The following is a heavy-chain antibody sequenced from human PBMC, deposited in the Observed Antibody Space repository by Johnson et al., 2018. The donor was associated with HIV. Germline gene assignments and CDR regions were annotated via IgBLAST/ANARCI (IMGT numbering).Heavy chain of an antibody. J-gene: IGHJ3*02. CDR3: ARDSDSLYAFDI. CDR1: GFTFDDYG. Sequence: VYLVESGGGLVQPGGSLRLSCAASGFTFDDYGMSWVRQVPGKGLEWVSGINWNGGGTGYADSVKGRFTISRDNAKNSLYLQMNSLRAEDTAVYYCARDSDSLYAFDIWGQGTMVTVPS. V-gene: IGHV3-20*04. D-gene: IGHD3-22*01. CDR2: INWNGGGT.